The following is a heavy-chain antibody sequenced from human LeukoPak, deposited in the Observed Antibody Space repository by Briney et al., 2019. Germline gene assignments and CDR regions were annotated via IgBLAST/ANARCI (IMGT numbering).Heavy chain of an antibody. CDR1: GFTFSSYH. J-gene: IGHJ4*02. D-gene: IGHD3-3*01. Sequence: GRSLRLSCAASGFTFSSYHMNWVRQAPGKGLEWISYIGSDRSPTYYADSVKGRFTISRDNAKNTLYLQMNSLRAEDTAVYYCARDLSYYDFWSGYYTFDYWGQGTLVTVSS. V-gene: IGHV3-48*04. CDR3: ARDLSYYDFWSGYYTFDY. CDR2: IGSDRSPT.